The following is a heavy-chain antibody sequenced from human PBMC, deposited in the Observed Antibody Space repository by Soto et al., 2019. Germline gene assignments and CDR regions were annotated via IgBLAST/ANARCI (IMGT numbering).Heavy chain of an antibody. D-gene: IGHD2-15*01. V-gene: IGHV3-23*01. J-gene: IGHJ4*02. CDR1: GFTFGNFA. Sequence: EVQLLESGGALVQPGGSLRLSCAASGFTFGNFAMNWVRQAPGKGLEVVSTVADNGVDTAYADSVKGRFTTSRDNSASTVFLQMNSLRAEDTAIYYCAKGSLGRCNGATCYPYDYWGQGTLVTVPS. CDR2: VADNGVDT. CDR3: AKGSLGRCNGATCYPYDY.